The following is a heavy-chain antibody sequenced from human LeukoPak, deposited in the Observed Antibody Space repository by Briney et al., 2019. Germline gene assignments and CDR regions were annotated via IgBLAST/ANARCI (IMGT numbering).Heavy chain of an antibody. Sequence: GASVKVSCKASGYTFTGYYMHWVRQAPGQGLEWMGWINPNSGGTNYAQKFQGRVTMTRDASISTAYMELSRLRSDDTAVYYCARPYDYSNYGVHYWGQGTLVTVSS. J-gene: IGHJ4*02. V-gene: IGHV1-2*02. CDR3: ARPYDYSNYGVHY. CDR1: GYTFTGYY. CDR2: INPNSGGT. D-gene: IGHD4-11*01.